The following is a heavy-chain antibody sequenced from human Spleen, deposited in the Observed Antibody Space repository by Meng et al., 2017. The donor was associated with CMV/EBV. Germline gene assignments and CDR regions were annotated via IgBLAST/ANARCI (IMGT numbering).Heavy chain of an antibody. CDR3: GGNGGPGYYDSCVDY. D-gene: IGHD3-22*01. CDR1: GGSISSVY. V-gene: IGHV4-4*07. CDR2: IYNRGGT. J-gene: IGHJ4*02. Sequence: PLQQWRPGQLPPSETLSLTCTVSGGSISSVYWTWLPHPAPEGLAESRRIYNRGGTNYYPSLKSRVTMTAVTTTNPLSPRLRSVAAADTAVFYCGGNGGPGYYDSCVDYWGQGTLVTVSS.